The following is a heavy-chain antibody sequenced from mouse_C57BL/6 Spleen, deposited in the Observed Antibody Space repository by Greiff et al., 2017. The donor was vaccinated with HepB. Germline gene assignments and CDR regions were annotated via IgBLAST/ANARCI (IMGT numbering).Heavy chain of an antibody. CDR2: IYPGSGST. J-gene: IGHJ1*03. CDR1: GYTFTSYW. D-gene: IGHD2-4*01. CDR3: AREGRMMTIDV. V-gene: IGHV1-55*01. Sequence: VQLQQPGAELVKPGASVKMSCKASGYTFTSYWITWVKQRPGQGLEWIGDIYPGSGSTNYNEKFKSKATLTVDTSSRTAYMQLSSLTSEDSAVYYCAREGRMMTIDVWGTGTTVTVSS.